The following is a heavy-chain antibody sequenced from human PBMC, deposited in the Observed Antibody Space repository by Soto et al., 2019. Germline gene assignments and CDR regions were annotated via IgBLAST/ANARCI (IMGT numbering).Heavy chain of an antibody. CDR3: ERDRGIAVAADY. D-gene: IGHD6-19*01. CDR1: GFTFSSYA. CDR2: ISFDGSTK. V-gene: IGHV3-30-3*01. Sequence: QVQLVESGGTVVQPGRSLRLSCAASGFTFSSYAMHWVRQAPGKGLVWVAVISFDGSTKYYAYSVKGRFTMSRDNSKNPLYLQMNSLRAEDTAVYYCERDRGIAVAADYWGQGTLGTVSS. J-gene: IGHJ4*02.